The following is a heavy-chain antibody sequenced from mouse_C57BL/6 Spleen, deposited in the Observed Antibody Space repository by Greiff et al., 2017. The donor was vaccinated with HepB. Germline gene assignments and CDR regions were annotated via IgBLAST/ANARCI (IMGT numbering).Heavy chain of an antibody. CDR3: ARHAYDYDGYYFDY. Sequence: EVMLVESGGGLVQPGGSLKLSCAASGFTFSDYGMAWVRQAPRKGPEWVAFISNLAYSIYYADTVTGRFTISRENAKNTLYLEMSSLRSEDTAMYYCARHAYDYDGYYFDYWGQGTTLTVSS. D-gene: IGHD2-4*01. V-gene: IGHV5-15*01. CDR1: GFTFSDYG. J-gene: IGHJ2*01. CDR2: ISNLAYSI.